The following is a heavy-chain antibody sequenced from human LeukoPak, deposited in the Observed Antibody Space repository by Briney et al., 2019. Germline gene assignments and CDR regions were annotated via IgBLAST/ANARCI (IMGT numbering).Heavy chain of an antibody. Sequence: GGSLRLSCAASGFTSSSYGMHWVRQAPGKGLEWVAFIRYDGSNKYYADSVKGRFTISRDNSKNTLYLQMNSLRAEDTAVYYCAKDSTLGEWLYYYYYYMDVWGKGTTVTVSS. V-gene: IGHV3-30*02. CDR3: AKDSTLGEWLYYYYYYMDV. D-gene: IGHD3-16*01. J-gene: IGHJ6*03. CDR2: IRYDGSNK. CDR1: GFTSSSYG.